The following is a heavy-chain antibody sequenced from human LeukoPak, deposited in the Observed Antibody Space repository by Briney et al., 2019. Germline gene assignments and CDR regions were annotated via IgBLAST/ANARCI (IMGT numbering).Heavy chain of an antibody. J-gene: IGHJ4*02. CDR2: IISTGSTT. D-gene: IGHD2-2*01. CDR1: GFTFSSYS. Sequence: GGSLRLSCAASGFTFSSYSMNWVRQAPGKGLEWISYIISTGSTTYYADSVKGRFTISRDNANNSLALQMSSLRAEDTAVYYCATGFWGYCSRNSCPLDNWGQGTLVTVAS. CDR3: ATGFWGYCSRNSCPLDN. V-gene: IGHV3-48*01.